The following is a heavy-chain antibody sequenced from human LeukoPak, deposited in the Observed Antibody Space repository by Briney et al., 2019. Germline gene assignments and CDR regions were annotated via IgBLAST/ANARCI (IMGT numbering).Heavy chain of an antibody. V-gene: IGHV1-2*02. CDR3: ARDPFLGLALFDH. CDR2: INPNSGGT. D-gene: IGHD3-3*02. Sequence: ASVKVSCKASGYTFTRYYMHWVRQAPGQGLEWMGWINPNSGGTNYAQKFQGRVTMTKDTSISTAYMELSRLRSDDTAVYYCARDPFLGLALFDHWGQGTLVTVSS. CDR1: GYTFTRYY. J-gene: IGHJ4*02.